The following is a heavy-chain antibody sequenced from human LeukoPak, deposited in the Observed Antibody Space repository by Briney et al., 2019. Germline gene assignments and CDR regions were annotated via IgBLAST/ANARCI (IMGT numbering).Heavy chain of an antibody. CDR1: GFTFSTYN. J-gene: IGHJ4*02. V-gene: IGHV3-21*04. D-gene: IGHD7-27*01. CDR3: ARGKLGAATLDY. CDR2: ITSSSSYT. Sequence: PGGSLRLSCAASGFTFSTYNMNWVRQAPGKGLEWVSSITSSSSYTYYADSVKGRFTISRDNSKNTLYLQMDSLRAEDTAVYYCARGKLGAATLDYWGQGTLVTVSS.